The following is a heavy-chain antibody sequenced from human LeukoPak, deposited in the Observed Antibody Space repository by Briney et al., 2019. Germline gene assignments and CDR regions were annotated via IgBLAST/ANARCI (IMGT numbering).Heavy chain of an antibody. V-gene: IGHV4-39*07. D-gene: IGHD1-14*01. CDR2: IYYSGST. J-gene: IGHJ4*02. CDR3: AREGSNPFFDY. CDR1: GGSISSSSYY. Sequence: PSETLSLTCTVSGGSISSSSYYWGWIRQPPGKGLEWIGSIYYSGSTYYNPSLKSRVTISVDTSKNQFSLKLSSVTAADTAVYYCAREGSNPFFDYWGQGTLVTVSS.